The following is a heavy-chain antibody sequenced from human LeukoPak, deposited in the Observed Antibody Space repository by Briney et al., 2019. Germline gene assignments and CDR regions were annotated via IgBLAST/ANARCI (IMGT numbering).Heavy chain of an antibody. V-gene: IGHV4-38-2*01. CDR1: GYSISTGYY. Sequence: SETLFLTCAVSGYSISTGYYWAWIRQPPGKGLEWITTIYYGRSTYYNPSPKSRVTISVDTSRNQFSLNLRSVTAADTAVYYCAIQSGATDYWGQGTLVTVSS. J-gene: IGHJ4*02. D-gene: IGHD1-26*01. CDR2: IYYGRST. CDR3: AIQSGATDY.